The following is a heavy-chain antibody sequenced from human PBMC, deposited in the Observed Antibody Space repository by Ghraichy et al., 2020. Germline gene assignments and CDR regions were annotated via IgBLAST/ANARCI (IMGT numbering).Heavy chain of an antibody. D-gene: IGHD6-19*01. CDR3: ARESTQWRDHWYFDL. CDR2: ISGSTSAI. CDR1: GLTFSTYN. J-gene: IGHJ2*01. V-gene: IGHV3-48*02. Sequence: GGSLRLSCAASGLTFSTYNMNWVRQAPGKGLEWVSYISGSTSAIYYADSVKGRFTISRDNVKNSLYLQMNSLRDEDTAVYYCARESTQWRDHWYFDLWGRGTLVTVSS.